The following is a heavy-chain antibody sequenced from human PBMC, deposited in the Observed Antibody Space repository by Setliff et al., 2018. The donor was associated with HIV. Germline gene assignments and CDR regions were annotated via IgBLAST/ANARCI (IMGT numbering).Heavy chain of an antibody. CDR2: IKSDGSYT. Sequence: GGSLRLSCAASGFTFSSYWLHWVRQAPGKGLVWVSRIKSDGSYTSYADSAKGRFTISRDNAKNTLHLQMNSLRAEDTAVYYCVRGLAAAGGYAMDVWGQGTTVTVSS. D-gene: IGHD6-13*01. J-gene: IGHJ6*02. V-gene: IGHV3-74*01. CDR1: GFTFSSYW. CDR3: VRGLAAAGGYAMDV.